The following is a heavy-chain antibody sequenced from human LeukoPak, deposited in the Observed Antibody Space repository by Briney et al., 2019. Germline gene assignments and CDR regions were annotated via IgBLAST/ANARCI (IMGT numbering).Heavy chain of an antibody. V-gene: IGHV1-69*04. CDR2: IIPILGIA. D-gene: IGHD2-15*01. CDR3: ARMPLGYCSGGSCYYFDY. Sequence: ASVKVSCKASGGTFSSYAISWVRQAPGQGLEWMGRIIPILGIANYAQEFQGRVTITADKSTSTAYMELSSLRSEDTAVYYCARMPLGYCSGGSCYYFDYWGQGTLVTVSS. CDR1: GGTFSSYA. J-gene: IGHJ4*02.